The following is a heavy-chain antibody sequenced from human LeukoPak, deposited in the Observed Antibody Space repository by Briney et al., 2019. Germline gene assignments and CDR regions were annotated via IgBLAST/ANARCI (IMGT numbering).Heavy chain of an antibody. CDR3: AGHYDSSGYYSDY. Sequence: SETLSLTCTVSGGSISSYYWSWIRQPPGKGPEWIGYIYYSGSTNYNPSLKSRVTISVDTSKNQFSLKLSSVTAADTAVYYCAGHYDSSGYYSDYWGQGTLVTVSS. J-gene: IGHJ4*02. V-gene: IGHV4-59*08. CDR2: IYYSGST. CDR1: GGSISSYY. D-gene: IGHD3-22*01.